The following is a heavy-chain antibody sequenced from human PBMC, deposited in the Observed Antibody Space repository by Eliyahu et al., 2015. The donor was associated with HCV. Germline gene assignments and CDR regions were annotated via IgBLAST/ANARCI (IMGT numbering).Heavy chain of an antibody. CDR2: ITTTSSYI. Sequence: EEEMVESGGGLVKPGGXXXLSXXGXGFTFSAFSMKWVRQAPGKGLEWVSSITTTSSYIHYADSVKGRFTISRDNAKNSLYLQMNSLTADDTAVYYCARGNRDGGMDLWGPGTTVTVSS. CDR1: GFTFSAFS. CDR3: ARGNRDGGMDL. V-gene: IGHV3-21*02. J-gene: IGHJ6*02. D-gene: IGHD2/OR15-2a*01.